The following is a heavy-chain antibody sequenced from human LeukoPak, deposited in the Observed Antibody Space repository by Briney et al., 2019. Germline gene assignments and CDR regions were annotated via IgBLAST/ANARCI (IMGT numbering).Heavy chain of an antibody. CDR1: GFTFGSYG. CDR3: AELGITMIGGV. CDR2: IRSDGSNK. J-gene: IGHJ6*04. Sequence: PGGSLRLSCAAHGFTFGSYGMDWVRQAPGKGLEWETFIRSDGSNKYYADSVKGRFTISRDNANNSLYLQMNSLRAEDTAVYYCAELGITMIGGVWGKGTTVTISS. D-gene: IGHD3-10*02. V-gene: IGHV3-30*02.